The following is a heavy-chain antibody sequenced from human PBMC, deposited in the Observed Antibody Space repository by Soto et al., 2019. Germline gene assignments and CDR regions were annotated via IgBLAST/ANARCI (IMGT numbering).Heavy chain of an antibody. CDR1: GYTFTSYG. V-gene: IGHV1-18*01. Sequence: QVQLVQSGAEVKKPGASVKVSCKASGYTFTSYGISWVRQAPGQGLEWMGWISAYNGNTNYAQKLQGRVTMTTDTSTRTAYRELRSLRSDDTAVYYCASNYLYYYGSGNTNYYGMDVWGQGTTVTVSS. CDR3: ASNYLYYYGSGNTNYYGMDV. CDR2: ISAYNGNT. J-gene: IGHJ6*02. D-gene: IGHD3-10*01.